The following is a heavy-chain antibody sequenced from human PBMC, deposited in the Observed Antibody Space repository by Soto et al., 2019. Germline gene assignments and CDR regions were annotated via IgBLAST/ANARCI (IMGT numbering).Heavy chain of an antibody. D-gene: IGHD2-2*01. CDR2: IIPIFGTA. CDR1: GGTFSSYA. V-gene: IGHV1-69*01. Sequence: QVQLVQSGAEVKKPGSSVKVSCKASGGTFSSYAISWVRQAPGQGLEWMGGIIPIFGTANYAQKFQGRVTITADESTSTAYMELSSLRSEDTAVYYCASPLGVNPAAILGYYYYGMDVWGQGTTVTVSS. J-gene: IGHJ6*02. CDR3: ASPLGVNPAAILGYYYYGMDV.